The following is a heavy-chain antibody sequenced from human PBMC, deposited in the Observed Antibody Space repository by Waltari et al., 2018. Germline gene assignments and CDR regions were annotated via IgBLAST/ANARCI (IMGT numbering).Heavy chain of an antibody. CDR2: INPSVGRT. CDR3: ARVDWPYGMDV. J-gene: IGHJ6*02. Sequence: QVQLVQSGAEVKKPGASVKVSCKASGYTFTSYYMHWVRQAPGQGLEWMGIINPSVGRTSYAQKFQGRVTMTRDTSTSTVYMELSSLRSEDTAVYYCARVDWPYGMDVWGQGTTVTVSS. V-gene: IGHV1-46*01. D-gene: IGHD3-9*01. CDR1: GYTFTSYY.